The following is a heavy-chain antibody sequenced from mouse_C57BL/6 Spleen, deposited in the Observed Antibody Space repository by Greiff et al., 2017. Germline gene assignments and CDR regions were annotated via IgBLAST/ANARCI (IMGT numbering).Heavy chain of an antibody. D-gene: IGHD2-4*01. CDR3: ARGDDYGVFDY. CDR2: ISYSGST. Sequence: VQLKESGPGMVKPSQSLSLTCTVTGYSITSGYDWHWIRHFPGNKLEWMGYISYSGSTNYNPSPKSRISITHDTSKNHFFLKLNSVTTEDTATYYCARGDDYGVFDYWGQGTTLTVSS. J-gene: IGHJ2*01. CDR1: GYSITSGYD. V-gene: IGHV3-1*01.